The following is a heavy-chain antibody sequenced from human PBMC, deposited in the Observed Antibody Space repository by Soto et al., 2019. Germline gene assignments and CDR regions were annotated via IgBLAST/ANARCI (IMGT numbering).Heavy chain of an antibody. CDR3: AHRRGGDYYDSSGYYHNWFDP. J-gene: IGHJ5*02. V-gene: IGHV2-5*02. D-gene: IGHD3-22*01. CDR1: GFSLSTSGVG. Sequence: SGPTLVKPTQTLTLTCTFSGFSLSTSGVGVGWIRQPPGKALEWLALIYWDDDKRYSPSLKSRLTITKDTSKNQVVLTMTNMDPVDTATYYCAHRRGGDYYDSSGYYHNWFDPWGQGTLVTVSS. CDR2: IYWDDDK.